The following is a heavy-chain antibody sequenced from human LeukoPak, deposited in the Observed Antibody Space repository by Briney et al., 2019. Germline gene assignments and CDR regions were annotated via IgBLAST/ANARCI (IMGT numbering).Heavy chain of an antibody. CDR1: GFTFSSYS. D-gene: IGHD5-12*01. CDR3: AREPPRATKGDWFDP. V-gene: IGHV3-21*01. Sequence: GGSLRLSCAASGFTFSSYSMNWVRQAPGKGLEWVSSISSSSSYIYYADSVKGRFTISRDNAKNSLYLQMNSLRAEDTAVYYCAREPPRATKGDWFDPWGQGTLVTVSS. J-gene: IGHJ5*02. CDR2: ISSSSSYI.